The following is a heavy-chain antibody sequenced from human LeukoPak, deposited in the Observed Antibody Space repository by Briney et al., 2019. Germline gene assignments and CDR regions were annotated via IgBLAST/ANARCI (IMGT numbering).Heavy chain of an antibody. CDR1: GGSISSSSYY. CDR3: ARDDYRSFDI. D-gene: IGHD4-11*01. V-gene: IGHV4-39*07. J-gene: IGHJ3*02. Sequence: SETLSLTCTVSGGSISSSSYYWGWIRQPPGKGLEGIGSIYYSGSTYYNPSLKSRVTISVDTSKNQFSLKLSSVTAADTAMYYCARDDYRSFDIWGQGTMVTVSS. CDR2: IYYSGST.